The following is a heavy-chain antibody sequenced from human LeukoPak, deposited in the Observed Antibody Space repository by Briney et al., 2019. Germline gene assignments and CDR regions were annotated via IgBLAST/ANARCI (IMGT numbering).Heavy chain of an antibody. V-gene: IGHV5-51*01. CDR2: IYPGDSDT. J-gene: IGHJ4*02. CDR1: GYSFTSYW. D-gene: IGHD2-15*01. CDR3: ARFVGACSGGSCYSDY. Sequence: GESLKISCKASGYSFTSYWIGWVRQMPGKGLEWMGIIYPGDSDTRYSPSFQGPVTISADKSINTAYLQWNSLKASDTAMYYCARFVGACSGGSCYSDYWGQGTLVTVSS.